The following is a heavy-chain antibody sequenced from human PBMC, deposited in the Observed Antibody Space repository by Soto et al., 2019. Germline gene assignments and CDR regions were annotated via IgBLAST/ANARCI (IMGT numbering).Heavy chain of an antibody. J-gene: IGHJ5*02. D-gene: IGHD3-3*01. V-gene: IGHV4-31*03. CDR2: IYYSGST. CDR3: ARWWSGSRQGFDP. CDR1: DGSISSGDYY. Sequence: QVQLQESGPGLVKPSQTLSLTCTVSDGSISSGDYYWSWIRQHPGKGLEWIGYIYYSGSTYYNPSLKSRVTISVDTSKNQFSLKLSSVTAADTAVYYCARWWSGSRQGFDPWGQGTLATVSS.